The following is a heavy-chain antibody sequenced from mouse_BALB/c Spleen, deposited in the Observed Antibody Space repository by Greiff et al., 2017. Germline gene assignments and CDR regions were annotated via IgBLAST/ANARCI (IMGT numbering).Heavy chain of an antibody. CDR2: INPNNGGT. Sequence: VQLQQSGPELVKPGASVKLPCTASGYTFTDYNMDWVKQSHGKSLEWIGDINPNNGGTIYNQKFKGKATLTVDKSSSTAYMELRSLTSEDTAVYYCARPSYYRYDGGYAMDYWGQGTTVTVSS. V-gene: IGHV1-18*01. D-gene: IGHD2-14*01. J-gene: IGHJ4*01. CDR3: ARPSYYRYDGGYAMDY. CDR1: GYTFTDYN.